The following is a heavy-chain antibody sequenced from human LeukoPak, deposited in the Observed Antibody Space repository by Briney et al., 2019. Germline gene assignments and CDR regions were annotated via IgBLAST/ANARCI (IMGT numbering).Heavy chain of an antibody. CDR1: GFTVSSNY. V-gene: IGHV3-53*01. J-gene: IGHJ4*02. Sequence: GGSLRLSCAASGFTVSSNYMSWVRQAPGKGLEWVSVIYSGGSTYYADSVKGRSTISRDNSKNTLYLQMNSLRAEDTAVYYCARDQDDYGDYVSGWGQGTLVTVSS. CDR2: IYSGGST. D-gene: IGHD4-17*01. CDR3: ARDQDDYGDYVSG.